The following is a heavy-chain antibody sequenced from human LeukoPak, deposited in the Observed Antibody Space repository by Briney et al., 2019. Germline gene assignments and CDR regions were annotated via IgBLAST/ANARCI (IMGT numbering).Heavy chain of an antibody. J-gene: IGHJ4*02. Sequence: GESLKISRKGSGYSFTNYWIGWVRQMPGKGLEWMGIIYPGDSDTRYSPSFQGQVTISADKFISTAYLQWSSLKASDTAMYYCARRVFLSSREYYFDYWGQGTLVTVSS. CDR1: GYSFTNYW. V-gene: IGHV5-51*01. CDR2: IYPGDSDT. D-gene: IGHD6-6*01. CDR3: ARRVFLSSREYYFDY.